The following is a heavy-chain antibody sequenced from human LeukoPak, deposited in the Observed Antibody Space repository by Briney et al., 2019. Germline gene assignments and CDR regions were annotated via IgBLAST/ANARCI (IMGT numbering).Heavy chain of an antibody. Sequence: PSQTLSLTCTVSGGSISSGSYYWSWIRQPAGKGLEWIGRIYTSGSTNYNPSLKSRVTISVDTSKNQFSLKLSSVTAADTAVYYCARGTDSSGYDPEHWGQGTLVTVSS. CDR2: IYTSGST. CDR3: ARGTDSSGYDPEH. D-gene: IGHD3-22*01. J-gene: IGHJ1*01. CDR1: GGSISSGSYY. V-gene: IGHV4-61*02.